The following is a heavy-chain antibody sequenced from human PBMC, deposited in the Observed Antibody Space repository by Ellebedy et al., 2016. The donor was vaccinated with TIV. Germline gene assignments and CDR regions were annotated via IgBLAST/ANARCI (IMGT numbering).Heavy chain of an antibody. CDR2: VFYSGDT. V-gene: IGHV4-59*01. CDR3: VRFDYDVEGYYGLDV. J-gene: IGHJ6*02. D-gene: IGHD3-3*01. CDR1: GGSISGFS. Sequence: SETLSLTXTVSGGSISGFSWTWIRQPPGKGLEWIGYVFYSGDTICNPSLNSRVTMSVDTSKNQFYLNLTSVTAADTAVYYCVRFDYDVEGYYGLDVWGQGTTVAVSS.